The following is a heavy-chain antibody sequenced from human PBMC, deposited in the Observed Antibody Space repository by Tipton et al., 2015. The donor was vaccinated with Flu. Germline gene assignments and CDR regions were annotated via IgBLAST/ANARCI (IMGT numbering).Heavy chain of an antibody. CDR1: GVSISSHY. CDR3: ALSTTAHREFES. J-gene: IGHJ4*02. D-gene: IGHD1-1*01. Sequence: TLSLTCTVSGVSISSHYWSWIRQPAGKGLEWIGRIYYSGGSTDYNPSLKSRVTASLDTSKNQFSLKLTSVTAADRAVYYCALSTTAHREFESWGQGTLVTVSS. V-gene: IGHV4-4*07. CDR2: IYYSGGST.